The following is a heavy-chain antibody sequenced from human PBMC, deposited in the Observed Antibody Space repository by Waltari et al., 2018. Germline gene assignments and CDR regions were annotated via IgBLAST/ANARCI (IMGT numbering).Heavy chain of an antibody. D-gene: IGHD4-4*01. V-gene: IGHV3-23*01. CDR2: INSGGGST. J-gene: IGHJ2*01. CDR3: AKYSPNWYFDL. Sequence: MNWVRQAPGKGLEWVSSINSGGGSTYYADSVKGRFTISRDNSKNTLSLQMNSLRAEDTAVYYCAKYSPNWYFDLWGPGTPITISS.